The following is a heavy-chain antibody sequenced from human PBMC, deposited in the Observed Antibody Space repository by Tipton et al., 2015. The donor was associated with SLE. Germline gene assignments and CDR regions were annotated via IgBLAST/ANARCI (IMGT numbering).Heavy chain of an antibody. CDR2: INQDGNED. V-gene: IGHV3-7*03. CDR3: ARDMGHTLSPFHY. CDR1: GFTLSSHW. J-gene: IGHJ4*02. D-gene: IGHD3-16*01. Sequence: SLRLSCEASGFTLSSHWMTWVRQAAGKGLEWVANINQDGNEDYYVDSVRGRFTISRDNAKNSVYLQMNSLRAEDTAVYYCARDMGHTLSPFHYWGQGTLVTVSS.